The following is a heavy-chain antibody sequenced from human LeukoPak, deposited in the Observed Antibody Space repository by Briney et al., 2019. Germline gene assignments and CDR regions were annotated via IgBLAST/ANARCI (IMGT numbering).Heavy chain of an antibody. CDR1: GFTLSSYS. CDR3: ARDIAASAFDI. D-gene: IGHD6-13*01. CDR2: ISSSSSYI. V-gene: IGHV3-21*01. J-gene: IGHJ3*02. Sequence: PGGSLRLSCAASGFTLSSYSMNWVRQAPGKGLEWVSSISSSSSYIYYADSVKGRFTNSRDNAKNSLYLQMNSLRAEDTAVYYCARDIAASAFDIWGQGTMVTVSS.